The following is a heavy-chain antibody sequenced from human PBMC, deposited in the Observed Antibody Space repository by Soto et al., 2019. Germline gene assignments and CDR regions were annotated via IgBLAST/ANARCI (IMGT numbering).Heavy chain of an antibody. J-gene: IGHJ6*01. D-gene: IGHD3-16*01. CDR1: GYNFHSYW. Sequence: GESLKISCKGSGYNFHSYWIAWVRQMPGKGLGWMGIIYPGDSDTKYSPSFQGQVTISADKSITTAYLQWSSLKASDTAIYYCVRVGGPPGFFFYCGMAIWGLWTTATHSS. CDR2: IYPGDSDT. CDR3: VRVGGPPGFFFYCGMAI. V-gene: IGHV5-51*01.